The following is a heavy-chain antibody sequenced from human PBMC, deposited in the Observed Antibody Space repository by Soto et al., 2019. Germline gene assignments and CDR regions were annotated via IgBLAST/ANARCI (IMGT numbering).Heavy chain of an antibody. CDR2: IRSKAYGGTT. J-gene: IGHJ4*02. Sequence: GSLRLACTAGGLSLGDYAMSWFRKAPGKGLDCVGFIRSKAYGGTTEYAASVKGRFTISRDDSKSIAYLQMNSLKTEDTAVYYCTRRKPEDSSGWYPPFDNSGQGTLVTVSS. CDR1: GLSLGDYA. V-gene: IGHV3-49*03. CDR3: TRRKPEDSSGWYPPFDN. D-gene: IGHD6-19*01.